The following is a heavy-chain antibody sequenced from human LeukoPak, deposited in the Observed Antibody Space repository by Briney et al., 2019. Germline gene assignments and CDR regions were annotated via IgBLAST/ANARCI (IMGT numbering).Heavy chain of an antibody. CDR2: IYLGDSHT. D-gene: IGHD2-21*02. CDR1: AYSSTSYW. J-gene: IGHJ1*01. Sequence: PGESLKISCKGSAYSSTSYWIGWVRQMPGKGLEWMGIIYLGDSHTTYSPSFQGQVTISADKSISTAYLQWSSLKASDTAMYYCARQTYCGGDCLQYFQHWGQGTLVTVSS. CDR3: ARQTYCGGDCLQYFQH. V-gene: IGHV5-51*01.